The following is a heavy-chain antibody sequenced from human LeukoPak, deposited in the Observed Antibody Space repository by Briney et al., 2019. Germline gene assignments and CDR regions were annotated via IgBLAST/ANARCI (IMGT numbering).Heavy chain of an antibody. D-gene: IGHD2-15*01. CDR1: GGSFSGYY. J-gene: IGHJ4*02. V-gene: IGHV4-34*01. Sequence: SETLSLTCAVYGGSFSGYYWSWIRQPPGKGLEWIGEINHSGSTNYNPSLKSRVTISVDTSKNQFSLKLSSVTAADTAVYYCARQRPWDCSGGSCYFSPFDYWGQGILVTVSS. CDR2: INHSGST. CDR3: ARQRPWDCSGGSCYFSPFDY.